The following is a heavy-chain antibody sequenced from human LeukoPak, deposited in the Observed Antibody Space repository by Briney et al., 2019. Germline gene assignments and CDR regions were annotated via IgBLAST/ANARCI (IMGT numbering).Heavy chain of an antibody. J-gene: IGHJ6*03. CDR3: AKVGPVVVVPAAIGDSYYYYYYTDV. V-gene: IGHV3-9*01. CDR1: GFTFSNYA. Sequence: GGSLRLSCVASGFTFSNYAMSWVRQAPGRGLEWVSGISWNSGSIGYADSVKGRFTISRDNAKNSLYLQMNSLRAEDTALYYCAKVGPVVVVPAAIGDSYYYYYYTDVWGKGTTVTVSS. CDR2: ISWNSGSI. D-gene: IGHD2-2*02.